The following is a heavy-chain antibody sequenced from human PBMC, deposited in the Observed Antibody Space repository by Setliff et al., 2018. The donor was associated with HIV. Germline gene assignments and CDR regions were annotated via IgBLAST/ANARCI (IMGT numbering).Heavy chain of an antibody. Sequence: ETLSLTCTVSGGSIKNTDYFWGWIRQPPGKGLEWIGSVFFSGTTYYNPSLRSRIAISVDTSKSDFSLRLNSVTAADTAVYYCARLVRQTYGSGTFYNYYYYMDVWGKGTTVTVSS. J-gene: IGHJ6*03. D-gene: IGHD3-10*01. CDR1: GGSIKNTDYF. CDR2: VFFSGTT. CDR3: ARLVRQTYGSGTFYNYYYYMDV. V-gene: IGHV4-39*02.